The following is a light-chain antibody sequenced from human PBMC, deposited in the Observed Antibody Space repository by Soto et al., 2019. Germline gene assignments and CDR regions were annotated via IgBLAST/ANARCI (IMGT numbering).Light chain of an antibody. CDR3: QSYDSSLSVSYV. CDR2: GNK. J-gene: IGLJ1*01. CDR1: SSNIGAGYD. V-gene: IGLV1-40*01. Sequence: QSVLTQPPSASGTPGQRVTISCSGSSSNIGAGYDVHWYQQRPGTAPKLLIYGNKNRPSGVPDRFSGSKSGTSDSLAITGLQAEDEADYYCQSYDSSLSVSYVFGTGTKVTVL.